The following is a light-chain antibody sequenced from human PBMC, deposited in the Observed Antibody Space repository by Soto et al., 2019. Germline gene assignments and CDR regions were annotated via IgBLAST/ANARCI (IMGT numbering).Light chain of an antibody. CDR1: QNIDTW. J-gene: IGKJ1*01. CDR2: TAS. CDR3: QQYSDSSRS. Sequence: DIPMTQSPSTLSASIGDRITISCRASQNIDTWLAWYQQRPGEAPKLLIYTASNLDNVVPSRFSGSGSGTAFTLTSSSLQPEDFATYYCQQYSDSSRSFGQGTQVE. V-gene: IGKV1-5*03.